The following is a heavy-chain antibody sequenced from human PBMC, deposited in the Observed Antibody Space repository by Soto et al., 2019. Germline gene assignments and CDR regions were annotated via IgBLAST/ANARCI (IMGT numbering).Heavy chain of an antibody. D-gene: IGHD6-13*01. Sequence: SVKVSCKASGGTFSSYAISWVRQATGQGLEWMGGIIPIFGTANYAQKFQGRVTITADESTSTAYMELSSLRSEDTAVYYCASAPGVAAAGISHYYYYGMDVWG. J-gene: IGHJ6*02. CDR3: ASAPGVAAAGISHYYYYGMDV. CDR1: GGTFSSYA. CDR2: IIPIFGTA. V-gene: IGHV1-69*13.